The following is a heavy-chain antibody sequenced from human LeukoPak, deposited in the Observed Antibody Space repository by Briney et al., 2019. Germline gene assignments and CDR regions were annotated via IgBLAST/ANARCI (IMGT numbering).Heavy chain of an antibody. J-gene: IGHJ4*02. CDR3: AEPRIGIAAAGESFFDY. V-gene: IGHV3-23*01. D-gene: IGHD6-13*01. CDR2: ISGSGGST. CDR1: GFTFSSYA. Sequence: GGSLRLSCAASGFTFSSYAMSWVRQAPGKGLEWVSAISGSGGSTYYADSAKGRFTISRDNSKNTLYLQMNSLRAEDTAVYYCAEPRIGIAAAGESFFDYWGQGTLVTVSS.